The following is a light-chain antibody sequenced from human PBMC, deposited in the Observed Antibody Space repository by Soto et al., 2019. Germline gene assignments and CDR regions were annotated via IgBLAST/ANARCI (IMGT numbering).Light chain of an antibody. V-gene: IGKV3-15*01. Sequence: EIVMTQSPATLSVSPGGRATLSCRASQSVSSNLAWYQQKPGQAPRLLIYGASTRATGIPARFSGSGSGTEFTLTISSLQSEDFAVYYCQQYNNCPITFGQGTRLEIK. CDR2: GAS. J-gene: IGKJ5*01. CDR3: QQYNNCPIT. CDR1: QSVSSN.